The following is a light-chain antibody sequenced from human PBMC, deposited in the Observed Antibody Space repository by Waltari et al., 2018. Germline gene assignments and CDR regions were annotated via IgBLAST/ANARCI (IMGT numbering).Light chain of an antibody. CDR3: QQYGSSPLT. CDR2: GAF. J-gene: IGKJ5*01. V-gene: IGKV3-20*01. Sequence: TLPCRASQRVSNNQLAWYPQSPGQAPRLVIDGAFARATAIPDRFSGTGSGTDFTLTISRLEPEDFAMYYCQQYGSSPLTFGQGTRLEIK. CDR1: QRVSNNQ.